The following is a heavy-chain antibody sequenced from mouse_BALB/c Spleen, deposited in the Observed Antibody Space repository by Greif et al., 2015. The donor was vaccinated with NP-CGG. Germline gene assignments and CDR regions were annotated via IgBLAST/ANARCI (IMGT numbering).Heavy chain of an antibody. V-gene: IGHV1S41*01. Sequence: DLVKPGASVKLSCKASGYTLTSYWINWIKQRPGQGLEWIGRIAPGSGSTYYNEMFKGKATLTVDTSSSTAYFLLASLSAEGSAVYFCARGYGSYWYFEFWGAGTTVTVSS. CDR1: GYTLTSYW. CDR3: ARGYGSYWYFEF. CDR2: IAPGSGST. D-gene: IGHD2-14*01. J-gene: IGHJ1*01.